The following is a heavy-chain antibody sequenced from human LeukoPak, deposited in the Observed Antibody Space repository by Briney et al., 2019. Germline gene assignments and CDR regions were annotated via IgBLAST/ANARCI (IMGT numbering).Heavy chain of an antibody. D-gene: IGHD5-18*01. J-gene: IGHJ5*02. Sequence: GGSLRLSCVASGFTVSSNYMSWVRQAPGKGLEWVSIIYRDGSTYYADSVKGRFTISRDNSKNTLYLQMNSLRAEDTAVYYCATDRGGLQLWNWFDPWGQGTLVIVSS. V-gene: IGHV3-53*01. CDR2: IYRDGST. CDR3: ATDRGGLQLWNWFDP. CDR1: GFTVSSNY.